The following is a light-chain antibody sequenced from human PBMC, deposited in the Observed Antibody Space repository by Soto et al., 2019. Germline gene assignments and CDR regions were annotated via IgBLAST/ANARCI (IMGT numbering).Light chain of an antibody. CDR1: RSVSNNY. CDR3: QQYGSSPPT. J-gene: IGKJ1*01. V-gene: IGKV3-20*01. CDR2: GAS. Sequence: EIVLTQSPGTLSLSPGERATLSCRASRSVSNNYVAWYQRKPGQAPRLLIYGASSRATDIPRRFSGSGSGTDFTLTITRLEPEDFAVYYCQQYGSSPPTFGQGTNVESK.